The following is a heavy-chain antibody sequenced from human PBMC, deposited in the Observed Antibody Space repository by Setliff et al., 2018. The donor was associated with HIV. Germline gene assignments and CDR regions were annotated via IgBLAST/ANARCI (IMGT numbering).Heavy chain of an antibody. D-gene: IGHD6-13*01. J-gene: IGHJ3*02. V-gene: IGHV3-33*06. CDR3: AKLLGSSRHDAFDI. CDR2: IWYDGSHK. CDR1: GFTFSSYG. Sequence: PGGSLRLSCAASGFTFSSYGMHWVRQAPGKGLEWVAVIWYDGSHKNYADSVKGRFTISRDNSKNTLYLQMNSLRAEDTAVYYCAKLLGSSRHDAFDIWGQGTMVTVSS.